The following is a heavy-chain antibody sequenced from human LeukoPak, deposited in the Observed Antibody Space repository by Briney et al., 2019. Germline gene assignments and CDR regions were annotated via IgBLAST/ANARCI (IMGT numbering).Heavy chain of an antibody. CDR3: ARESSIYGSGSYPSNP. V-gene: IGHV1-2*02. D-gene: IGHD3-10*01. CDR2: INPNSGGT. J-gene: IGHJ5*02. Sequence: GASVKLSCKASGYTFTGYYMHWVRQAPGQGLEWMGWINPNSGGTNYAQKFQGRVTMTTDTSIITAYMELSRLRPDDTAVYYCARESSIYGSGSYPSNPWGQGTLVTVSS. CDR1: GYTFTGYY.